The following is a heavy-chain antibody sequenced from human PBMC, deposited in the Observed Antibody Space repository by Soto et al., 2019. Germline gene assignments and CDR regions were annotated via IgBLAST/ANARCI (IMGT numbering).Heavy chain of an antibody. Sequence: QVQLVQSGAEVKKPGSSVKVSCKASGGTFSSYVFSWVRQAPGQGLEWMGGIIPIFGTANYAQKFQGRVTITADEATRTAYMELSSLRSEDTAVYYCARDLGCSGGSCYSRPLDPGGQGTLVIVSS. CDR3: ARDLGCSGGSCYSRPLDP. V-gene: IGHV1-69*01. CDR1: GGTFSSYV. J-gene: IGHJ5*02. CDR2: IIPIFGTA. D-gene: IGHD2-15*01.